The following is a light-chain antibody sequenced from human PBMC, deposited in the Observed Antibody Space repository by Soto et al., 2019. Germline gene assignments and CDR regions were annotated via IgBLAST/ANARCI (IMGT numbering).Light chain of an antibody. CDR3: QQYNNWPPIT. CDR2: GAF. V-gene: IGKV3-15*01. Sequence: EIVMTQSPATLSVSPGERATLSCRASQSVKINLAWYQQKPGQAPSLLIYGAFTRATGIPARFSGSGSGTEFTLTISNLQSEDFAVYYCQQYNNWPPITFGQGTRVEIK. CDR1: QSVKIN. J-gene: IGKJ5*01.